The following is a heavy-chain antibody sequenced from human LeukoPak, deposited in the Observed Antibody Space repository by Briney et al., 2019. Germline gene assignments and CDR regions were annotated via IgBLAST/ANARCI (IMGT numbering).Heavy chain of an antibody. J-gene: IGHJ4*02. CDR2: INPSGGST. D-gene: IGHD4-23*01. CDR1: GYTFTNYY. Sequence: RASVKVSCKASGYTFTNYYIHWVRQAPGQGLEWMGIINPSGGSTSYAQKFQGRVTMTRDTSTSTVYMELSSLRSEDTAVYYCATAKYGGNSYFDFWGQGTLVTVSS. CDR3: ATAKYGGNSYFDF. V-gene: IGHV1-46*01.